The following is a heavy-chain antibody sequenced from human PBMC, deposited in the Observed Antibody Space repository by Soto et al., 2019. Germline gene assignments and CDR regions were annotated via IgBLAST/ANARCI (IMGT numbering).Heavy chain of an antibody. V-gene: IGHV3-33*01. Sequence: GGSLRLSCAVSGFSFRAYGFHWVRQPPGKGLEWVAVISPKGLSDSVEGRFTISRDNSRDTLYLQMNNLRAEDTGLYYCARDDAFGNENAFDLWGQGTMVTVSS. CDR3: ARDDAFGNENAFDL. CDR2: ISPK. D-gene: IGHD1-1*01. CDR1: GFSFRAYG. J-gene: IGHJ3*01.